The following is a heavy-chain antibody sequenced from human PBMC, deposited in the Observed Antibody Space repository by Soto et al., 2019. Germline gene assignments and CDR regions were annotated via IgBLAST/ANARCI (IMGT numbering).Heavy chain of an antibody. J-gene: IGHJ6*02. V-gene: IGHV1-69*01. D-gene: IGHD2-2*01. CDR2: IIPIFGTA. Sequence: VXVSCKASGGTFSSYAISWVRQAPGQGLEWMGGIIPIFGTANYAQKFQGRVTITADESTSTAYMELSSLRYEETAGYYCAXXXCSXTSCHYYYYGMDVWGQGTTVTVSS. CDR3: AXXXCSXTSCHYYYYGMDV. CDR1: GGTFSSYA.